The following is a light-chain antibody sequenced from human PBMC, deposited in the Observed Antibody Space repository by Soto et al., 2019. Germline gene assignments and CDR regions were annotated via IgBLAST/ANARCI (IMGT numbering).Light chain of an antibody. CDR3: QQYDSLPYT. V-gene: IGKV1-33*01. CDR1: QDINDY. J-gene: IGKJ2*01. CDR2: GAS. Sequence: EIQMTQSPSSLSACLGDRVTITCQASQDINDYSNWYQQKPGKAPRLLIYGASFLEVGVPSRFSGSGSGTHFTLTISSLQPEDVATYYCQQYDSLPYTLGQGTKVDI.